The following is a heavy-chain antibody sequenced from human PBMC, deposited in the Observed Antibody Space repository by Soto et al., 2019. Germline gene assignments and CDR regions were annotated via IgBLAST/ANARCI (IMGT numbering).Heavy chain of an antibody. CDR1: GFTFSSYA. CDR2: ISGSGGST. V-gene: IGHV3-23*01. Sequence: GGSLRLSCAASGFTFSSYAMSWVRQAPGKGLEWVSAISGSGGSTYYADSVKGRFTISRDNSKNTLYLQMNSLRAEDTAVYYCAKDTSIGYCSGGSCSDWFDPWGQGTLVTVSS. D-gene: IGHD2-15*01. CDR3: AKDTSIGYCSGGSCSDWFDP. J-gene: IGHJ5*02.